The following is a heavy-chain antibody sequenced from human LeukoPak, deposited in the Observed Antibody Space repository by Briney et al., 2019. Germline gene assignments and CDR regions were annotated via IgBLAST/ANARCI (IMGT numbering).Heavy chain of an antibody. CDR2: MNPNSGNT. J-gene: IGHJ6*03. D-gene: IGHD4-17*01. CDR3: ARESNYGDPRVYYYYMDV. CDR1: GYTFTSYD. V-gene: IGHV1-8*01. Sequence: ASVKLSCKASGYTFTSYDINWVRQATGQGLEWMGWMNPNSGNTRYAQKFQGRVTMTRNTTIGTAYMELSSLRSEDTAVYYCARESNYGDPRVYYYYMDVWGKGTTVTVSS.